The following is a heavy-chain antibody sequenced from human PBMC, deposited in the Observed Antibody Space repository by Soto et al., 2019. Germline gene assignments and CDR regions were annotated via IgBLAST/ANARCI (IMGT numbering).Heavy chain of an antibody. CDR2: IYHSGST. Sequence: QLQLQESGSGLVKPSQTLSLTCAVSGGSISSGGYSWSWIRQPPGKGLEWIGYIYHSGSTYYNPSLKSRVTISVDRSKNQFSLKLSSVTAADTAVYYCARLYYDYVWGSYRHYYFDYWGQGTLVTVSS. CDR1: GGSISSGGYS. CDR3: ARLYYDYVWGSYRHYYFDY. D-gene: IGHD3-16*02. J-gene: IGHJ4*02. V-gene: IGHV4-30-2*01.